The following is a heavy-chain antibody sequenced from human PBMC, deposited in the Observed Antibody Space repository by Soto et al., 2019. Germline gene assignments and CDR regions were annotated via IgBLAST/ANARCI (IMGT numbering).Heavy chain of an antibody. J-gene: IGHJ4*02. CDR3: ARDARGDEAPMDY. D-gene: IGHD3-10*01. Sequence: QVQLVQSGAEVKKPGASVKVSCKASGYTFTGYYMHWVRQAPGQGLAWMGWINPHSGGTNYAQKFQGWVTMTRDTSISTAYMELSRLRSDDTAVDYCARDARGDEAPMDYWAQGTLVTVSS. V-gene: IGHV1-2*04. CDR1: GYTFTGYY. CDR2: INPHSGGT.